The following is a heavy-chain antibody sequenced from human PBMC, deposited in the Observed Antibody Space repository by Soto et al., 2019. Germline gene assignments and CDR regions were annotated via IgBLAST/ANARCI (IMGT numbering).Heavy chain of an antibody. CDR3: AKERSSGWSLDY. V-gene: IGHV3-23*01. CDR1: GFTFSSYA. Sequence: GGSLRLSCAASGFTFSSYAMSWVRQGPGKGLEWVSSISGNGGSTYYADSVKGRFTISRDNSKNTLYLQMNSLRAEDTAVFYCAKERSSGWSLDYWGQGTLVTVSS. CDR2: ISGNGGST. D-gene: IGHD6-19*01. J-gene: IGHJ4*02.